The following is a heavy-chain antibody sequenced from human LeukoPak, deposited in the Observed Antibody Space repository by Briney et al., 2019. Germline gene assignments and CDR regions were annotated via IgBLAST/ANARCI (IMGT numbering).Heavy chain of an antibody. CDR1: GFAFSSLA. CDR2: ISYDGTNQ. J-gene: IGHJ4*02. V-gene: IGHV3-30-3*01. CDR3: ARVGSRYCSGANCYDGF. Sequence: SGTSLRLSCAVSGFAFSSLAMHWVRQAPGKGLEWVAFISYDGTNQYYADSVKGRFTISRDNSKNTLYLQMNNLRAEDTAIYYCARVGSRYCSGANCYDGFWGQGTLVSVSS. D-gene: IGHD2-15*01.